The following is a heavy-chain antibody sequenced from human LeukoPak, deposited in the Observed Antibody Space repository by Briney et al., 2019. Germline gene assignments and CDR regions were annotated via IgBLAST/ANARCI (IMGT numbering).Heavy chain of an antibody. CDR2: IIPIFGTA. CDR1: GYTFTGYY. J-gene: IGHJ5*02. CDR3: ARDQVVVGPFDP. D-gene: IGHD2-2*01. V-gene: IGHV1-69*13. Sequence: SVKVSCKASGYTFTGYYMHWVRQAPGQGLEWMGGIIPIFGTANYAQKFQGRVTITADESTSTAYMELSSLRSEDTAVYYCARDQVVVGPFDPWGQGTLVTVSS.